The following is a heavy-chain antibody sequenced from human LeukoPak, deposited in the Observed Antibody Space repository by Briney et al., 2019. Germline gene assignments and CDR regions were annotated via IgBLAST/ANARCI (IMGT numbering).Heavy chain of an antibody. Sequence: GGSLRLSCAASGFTFSSYAMSWVRQAPGKGLKWVSAISGSGGSTYYADSVKGRFTISRDNSKNTLYLQMNSLRAEDTAVYYCAKGGSYYRGSFDYWGQGTLVTVSS. J-gene: IGHJ4*02. CDR2: ISGSGGST. CDR1: GFTFSSYA. V-gene: IGHV3-23*01. D-gene: IGHD1-26*01. CDR3: AKGGSYYRGSFDY.